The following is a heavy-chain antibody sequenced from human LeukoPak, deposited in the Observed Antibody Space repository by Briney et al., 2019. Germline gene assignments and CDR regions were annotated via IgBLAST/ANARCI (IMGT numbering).Heavy chain of an antibody. CDR3: ARDGRLAAAPYYYYYGMDV. CDR2: ISAYNVNT. V-gene: IGHV1-18*04. D-gene: IGHD6-13*01. J-gene: IGHJ6*02. CDR1: GYTFTNYY. Sequence: ASVKVSCKASGYTFTNYYMHWVRQAPGQGLEWMGWISAYNVNTNYAQKLQGRVTMTTDTSTSTAYMELRSLRSDDTAVYYCARDGRLAAAPYYYYYGMDVWGQGTTVTVSS.